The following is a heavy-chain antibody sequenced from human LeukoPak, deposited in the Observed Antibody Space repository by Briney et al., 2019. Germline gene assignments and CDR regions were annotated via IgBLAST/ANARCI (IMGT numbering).Heavy chain of an antibody. CDR3: AKERSAFNVILATAFDI. V-gene: IGHV3-9*03. CDR1: GFKFDDYA. CDR2: ISWNSGKI. J-gene: IGHJ3*02. Sequence: GGSLRLSCAASGFKFDDYAMHWVRQVPGKGLEWVSGISWNSGKIAYTDSVKGRFTISRDNAKNSLYLQMTSLRAEDMALYYCAKERSAFNVILATAFDIWGQGTMVTVSS. D-gene: IGHD2-15*01.